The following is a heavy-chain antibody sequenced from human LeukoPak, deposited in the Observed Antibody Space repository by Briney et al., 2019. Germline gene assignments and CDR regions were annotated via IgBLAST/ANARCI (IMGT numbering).Heavy chain of an antibody. D-gene: IGHD3-10*01. V-gene: IGHV3-30*03. CDR1: GFTFSSYG. CDR2: ISYDGSNK. CDR3: ARSEQYGSGSYYSQSDY. Sequence: GGSLRLSCAASGFTFSSYGMHWVRQAPGKGLEWVAIISYDGSNKYYADSVKGRFTISRDNSKNTLYLLMNSLRTEDTAVYYCARSEQYGSGSYYSQSDYWGQGTLVTVSS. J-gene: IGHJ4*02.